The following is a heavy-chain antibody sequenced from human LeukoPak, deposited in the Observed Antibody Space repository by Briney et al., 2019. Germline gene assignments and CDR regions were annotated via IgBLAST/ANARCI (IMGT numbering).Heavy chain of an antibody. CDR1: GFTFSSYG. D-gene: IGHD3-9*01. Sequence: GGSLRLSCAASGFTFSSYGMNWVRQAPGKGLEWVGVICYDGSKKYYADSVKGRFTISRDNSKNPLYLKMNSLRAEDTAVYYCARGCEVLTGYPEVYYFDYWGQGTLVTVSS. CDR3: ARGCEVLTGYPEVYYFDY. J-gene: IGHJ4*02. V-gene: IGHV3-33*01. CDR2: ICYDGSKK.